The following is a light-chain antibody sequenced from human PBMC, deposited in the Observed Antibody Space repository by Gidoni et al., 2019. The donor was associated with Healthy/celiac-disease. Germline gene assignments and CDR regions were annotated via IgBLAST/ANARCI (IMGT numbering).Light chain of an antibody. J-gene: IGKJ4*01. CDR3: QQPNSFPLT. V-gene: IGKV1-12*01. Sequence: DIPMTQSPSSVSASVGDRVTITCRASQGISSWLDWYQQKPGKAPKLLIYAASSLQSGVPSRFSGSGSGTDFTLTISSLQPEDFATYYCQQPNSFPLTFGGGTKVEIK. CDR2: AAS. CDR1: QGISSW.